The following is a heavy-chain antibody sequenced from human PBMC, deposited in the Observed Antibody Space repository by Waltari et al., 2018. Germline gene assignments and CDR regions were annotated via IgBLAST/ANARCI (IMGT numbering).Heavy chain of an antibody. D-gene: IGHD6-13*01. CDR3: ARRAAITAAGPTYYMDV. CDR1: GYSIRSGYY. V-gene: IGHV4-38-2*01. J-gene: IGHJ6*03. Sequence: QVQLQESGPGLVKPSATLSLTCAVSGYSIRSGYYWGWIRQPPGKGLEWIGNIYHSGSTHYNPSLKSRVTISVDTSKNQFSLKLSSVTAADTAVYYCARRAAITAAGPTYYMDVWGKGTTVTVSS. CDR2: IYHSGST.